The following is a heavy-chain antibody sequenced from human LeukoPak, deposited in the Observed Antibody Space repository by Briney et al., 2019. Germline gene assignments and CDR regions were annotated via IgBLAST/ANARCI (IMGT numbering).Heavy chain of an antibody. Sequence: GGSLRLSCAASGFTFSSYSMNWVRQAPGKGLEWVSSISSSSSYIYYADSVKGRFTISRDNSKNTLYLQMNSLRAEDTAVYYCARDSGTEGAFDIWGQGTMVTVSS. CDR1: GFTFSSYS. CDR2: ISSSSSYI. CDR3: ARDSGTEGAFDI. J-gene: IGHJ3*02. D-gene: IGHD6-13*01. V-gene: IGHV3-21*01.